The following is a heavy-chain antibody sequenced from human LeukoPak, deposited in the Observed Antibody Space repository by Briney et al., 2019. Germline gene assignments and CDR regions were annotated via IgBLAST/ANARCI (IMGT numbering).Heavy chain of an antibody. V-gene: IGHV1-69*01. J-gene: IGHJ6*03. D-gene: IGHD3-3*01. CDR2: IIPIFGTA. CDR1: GGTFSSYA. CDR3: ARGLEAWAQPNYYYYYMDV. Sequence: ASVKVSCKASGGTFSSYAISWVRQAPGQGLEWMGGIIPIFGTANYAQKFQGRVTITADESTSTAYMELSSLRSEDTAVYYCARGLEAWAQPNYYYYYMDVWGKGTTVTVSS.